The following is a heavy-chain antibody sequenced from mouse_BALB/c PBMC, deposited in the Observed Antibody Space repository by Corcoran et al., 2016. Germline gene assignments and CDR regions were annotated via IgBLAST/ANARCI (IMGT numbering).Heavy chain of an antibody. V-gene: IGHV9-3-1*01. D-gene: IGHD1-1*01. CDR3: ARPLRYYGSSFAY. CDR1: GYTFTNYG. CDR2: INTYTGET. J-gene: IGHJ3*01. Sequence: QIQLVQSGPELKKPGETVKISCKASGYTFTNYGMNWVKQAPGKGLKWMGWINTYTGETTYADDFKGRFAFSLETSASTAYLQINNLKNEDTATYCCARPLRYYGSSFAYWGQGTLVTVSA.